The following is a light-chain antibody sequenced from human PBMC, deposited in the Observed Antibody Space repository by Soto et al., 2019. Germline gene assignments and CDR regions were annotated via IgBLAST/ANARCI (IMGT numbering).Light chain of an antibody. CDR1: QSISSY. CDR2: AAS. V-gene: IGKV1-39*01. J-gene: IGKJ1*01. Sequence: DIQMTQSPSSLSASVGDRVTITCRASQSISSYLNWYQQKPGKAPKLLIYAASSLQSGVPSRFSCSGSGTDFTLTISSLQPEDFETYYCQQSYSTPRTFGQGTKVEIK. CDR3: QQSYSTPRT.